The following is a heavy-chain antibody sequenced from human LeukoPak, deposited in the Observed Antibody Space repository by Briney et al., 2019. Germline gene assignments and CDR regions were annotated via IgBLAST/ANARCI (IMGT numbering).Heavy chain of an antibody. CDR1: GGSFSGYY. CDR2: INHSGST. Sequence: PSETLSLTCAVYGGSFSGYYWSWIRQPPGKGLEWIGEINHSGSTNYNPSLKSRVTISVDTSKNQFSLKLSSVTAADTAVYYCAREATNYGDHTMMIWGQGTLVTVSS. J-gene: IGHJ4*02. CDR3: AREATNYGDHTMMI. V-gene: IGHV4-34*01. D-gene: IGHD4-17*01.